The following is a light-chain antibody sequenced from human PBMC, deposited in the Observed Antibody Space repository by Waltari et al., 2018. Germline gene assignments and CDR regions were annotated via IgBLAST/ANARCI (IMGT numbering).Light chain of an antibody. V-gene: IGKV1-5*01. CDR2: DVS. J-gene: IGKJ1*01. Sequence: DIQMTQSPSTLSASVGDRVTITCRASQSIRSWLAWYQQKPGKAPKLLIYDVSSLESGVPSRFSGSGSGTEFTLTISSLQPDDFATYYCHQYNTHLFGQGTKVELK. CDR1: QSIRSW. CDR3: HQYNTHL.